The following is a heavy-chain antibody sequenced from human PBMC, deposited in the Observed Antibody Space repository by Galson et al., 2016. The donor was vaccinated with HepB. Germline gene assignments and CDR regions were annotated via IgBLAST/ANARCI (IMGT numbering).Heavy chain of an antibody. CDR2: MNPNSGDT. CDR3: ARDYGGNPGWFDP. V-gene: IGHV1-8*01. D-gene: IGHD4-23*01. J-gene: IGHJ5*02. CDR1: GYTFTSYD. Sequence: SVKVSCKASGYTFTSYDLNWVRQATGQGLEWLGWMNPNSGDTGYAQKFQGRVTLTRSTSLRTAYMVLRPLPSQDTAGYYCARDYGGNPGWFDPWGQGTLVTVSS.